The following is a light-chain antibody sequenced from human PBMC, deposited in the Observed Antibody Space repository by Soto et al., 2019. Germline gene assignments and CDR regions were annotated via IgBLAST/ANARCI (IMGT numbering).Light chain of an antibody. Sequence: DIQMTQSPSSLSASVGDRVTITCRASQGVSNFLAWYQQKPGKVPKLLISAASTLQSGVPSRFSGSGSGTDFTLTNTSLQPVDVATYYCQKYSSVITFGQGTRLEIK. CDR2: AAS. V-gene: IGKV1-27*01. CDR3: QKYSSVIT. J-gene: IGKJ5*01. CDR1: QGVSNF.